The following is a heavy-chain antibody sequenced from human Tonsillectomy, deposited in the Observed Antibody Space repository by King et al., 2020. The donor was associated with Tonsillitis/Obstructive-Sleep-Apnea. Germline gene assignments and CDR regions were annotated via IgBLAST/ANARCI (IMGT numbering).Heavy chain of an antibody. V-gene: IGHV3-23*04. Sequence: QLVQSGGGLVQPGGSLRLSCAASGFTFSSYAMSWVRQAPGKGLEWVSAISGSGGSTYYADSVKGRFTISRENSKNTLYLQMNSLRAEDTAVYYCAKGGLRFLEWLLSRYYYYYGMDVWGQGTTVTVSS. CDR3: AKGGLRFLEWLLSRYYYYYGMDV. CDR2: ISGSGGST. CDR1: GFTFSSYA. J-gene: IGHJ6*02. D-gene: IGHD3-3*01.